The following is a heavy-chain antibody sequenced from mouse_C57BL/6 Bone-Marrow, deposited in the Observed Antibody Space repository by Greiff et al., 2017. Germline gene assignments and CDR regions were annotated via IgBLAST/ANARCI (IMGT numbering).Heavy chain of an antibody. J-gene: IGHJ3*01. CDR1: GFNIQDDY. CDR2: IDPENGDP. Sequence: VQLKESGAELVRPGASVKLSCTASGFNIQDDYMHWVKQRPEQGLEWIGWIDPENGDPEYASTFQGKATIPADTSSNTAYLQLSSRTSEDTAVYYWTTIDYDELPWFAYWGQGTLVTVSA. V-gene: IGHV14-4*01. CDR3: TTIDYDELPWFAY. D-gene: IGHD2-4*01.